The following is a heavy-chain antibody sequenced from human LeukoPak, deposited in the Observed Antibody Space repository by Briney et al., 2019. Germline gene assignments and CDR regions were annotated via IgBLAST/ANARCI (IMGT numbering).Heavy chain of an antibody. D-gene: IGHD3-16*02. CDR2: FDPEDGET. J-gene: IGHJ4*02. V-gene: IGHV1-24*01. CDR1: GYTLTELS. CDR3: ATVPPFMITFGGVIAGFFGY. Sequence: GASVKVSCKVSGYTLTELSMHWVRQAPGKGLEWMGGFDPEDGETIYAQKFQGGVTMTEDTSTDTAYMELSSLRSEDTAVYYCATVPPFMITFGGVIAGFFGYWGQGTLVTVSS.